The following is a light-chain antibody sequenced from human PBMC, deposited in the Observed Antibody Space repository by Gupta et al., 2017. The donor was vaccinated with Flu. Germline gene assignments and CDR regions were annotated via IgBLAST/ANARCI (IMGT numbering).Light chain of an antibody. V-gene: IGLV2-14*04. J-gene: IGLJ3*02. CDR3: RSYENSRTGWV. CDR2: DVS. Sequence: TISCTGSSTNIGVCDDVYWDQQHPGTAPKLLICDVSSRPAGIPDRFSGSRSGNTASLAISGLLAEDEADYYCRSYENSRTGWVFGGGTKLTVL. CDR1: STNIGVCDD.